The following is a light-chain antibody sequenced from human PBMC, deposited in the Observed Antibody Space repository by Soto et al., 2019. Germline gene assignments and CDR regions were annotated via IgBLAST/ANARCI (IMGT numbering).Light chain of an antibody. CDR1: SSDVGAYNF. Sequence: QSALTQPASVSGSPGQSITISCTGSSSDVGAYNFVSWYQHHPDKAPKLILYEVTTHPSGVSSRFSGSKSGNTASLTISGLQADDEANYYCSSYTSTNTPYVFGTGTKVTVL. V-gene: IGLV2-14*01. CDR3: SSYTSTNTPYV. J-gene: IGLJ1*01. CDR2: EVT.